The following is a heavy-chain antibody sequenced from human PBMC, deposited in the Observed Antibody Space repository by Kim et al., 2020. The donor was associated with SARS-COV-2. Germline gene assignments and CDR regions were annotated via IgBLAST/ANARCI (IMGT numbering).Heavy chain of an antibody. D-gene: IGHD5-18*01. V-gene: IGHV4-34*01. CDR1: GGSFSGYY. J-gene: IGHJ6*02. CDR3: ARAIQGLDSYGFSTGLWYYYYGMDV. Sequence: SETLSLTCAVYGGSFSGYYWSWIRQPPGKGLEWIGEINHSGSTNYNPSLKSRVTISVDTSKNQFSLKLSSVTAADTAVYYCARAIQGLDSYGFSTGLWYYYYGMDVWGQGTTVTVSS. CDR2: INHSGST.